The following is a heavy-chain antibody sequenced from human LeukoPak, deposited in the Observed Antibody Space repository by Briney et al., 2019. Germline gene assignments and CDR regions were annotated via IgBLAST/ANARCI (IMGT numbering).Heavy chain of an antibody. J-gene: IGHJ4*02. D-gene: IGHD3-10*01. CDR1: GFTVSSNY. CDR2: IYSGGST. CDR3: ARVSGSGSYYFYYCFDY. Sequence: GGSLRLSCAASGFTVSSNYMSWVRQAPGKGLEWVSVIYSGGSTYYADSVKGRFTISRDNSKNTLYLQMNSLRAEDTAVYYCARVSGSGSYYFYYCFDYWGQGTLVTVSS. V-gene: IGHV3-53*01.